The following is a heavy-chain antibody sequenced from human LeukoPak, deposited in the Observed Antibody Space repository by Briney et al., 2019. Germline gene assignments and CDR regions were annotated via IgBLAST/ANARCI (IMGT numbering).Heavy chain of an antibody. V-gene: IGHV3-30*18. CDR1: GFTFNNYG. CDR2: ISDDGRNK. J-gene: IGHJ4*02. CDR3: AKDRETTASGTFDY. Sequence: GRSLRLSCAASGFTFNNYGMHYVREAPGKGLEWVAVISDDGRNKNYADSVKGRFTISRDNSNNTLYLQMNSLRAEDTGVYYCAKDRETTASGTFDYWGQGTLVTVSS. D-gene: IGHD6-13*01.